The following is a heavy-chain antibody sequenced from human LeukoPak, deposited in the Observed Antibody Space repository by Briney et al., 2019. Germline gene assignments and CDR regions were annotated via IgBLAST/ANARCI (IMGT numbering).Heavy chain of an antibody. D-gene: IGHD3-22*01. CDR2: IDWDDDK. CDR1: GFSLSTSGMC. Sequence: SGPTLVNPTQTLTLTCTFSGFSLSTSGMCVSWIRQPPGKALEWLARIDWDDDKYYSTSLKTRLTISKDTSKDQVVLTMTNMDPVDTATYYCARIRGYYDSSGHSDDAFDIWGQGTMVTVSS. CDR3: ARIRGYYDSSGHSDDAFDI. J-gene: IGHJ3*02. V-gene: IGHV2-70*11.